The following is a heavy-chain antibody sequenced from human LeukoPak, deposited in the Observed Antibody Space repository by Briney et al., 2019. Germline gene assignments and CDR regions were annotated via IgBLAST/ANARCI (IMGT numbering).Heavy chain of an antibody. CDR3: AKLAYDTNVYPP. D-gene: IGHD3-22*01. Sequence: PGGSLRLSCAASGFTFDDYGMSWVRQAPGKGLEWVSSISGSGGSTYYADSVKGRFTISRDISKNTLYLQMNSLRAEDTAVYYCAKLAYDTNVYPPWGQGTLVTVSS. CDR2: ISGSGGST. J-gene: IGHJ5*02. CDR1: GFTFDDYG. V-gene: IGHV3-23*01.